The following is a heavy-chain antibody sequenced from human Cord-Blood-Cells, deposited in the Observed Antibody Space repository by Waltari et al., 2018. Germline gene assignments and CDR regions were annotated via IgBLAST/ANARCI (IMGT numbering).Heavy chain of an antibody. Sequence: QMQLVQSGPAVKKPGTSVKVSCKASGFTFTSSAMQWMRQARGQRLEWIGWIVVGSGNTNYAQKFQERVTITRDMSTSTAYMELSSLRSEDTAVYYCAAGRPGYSSSWYYAFDIWGQGTMVTVSS. V-gene: IGHV1-58*02. CDR1: GFTFTSSA. CDR2: IVVGSGNT. J-gene: IGHJ3*02. CDR3: AAGRPGYSSSWYYAFDI. D-gene: IGHD6-13*01.